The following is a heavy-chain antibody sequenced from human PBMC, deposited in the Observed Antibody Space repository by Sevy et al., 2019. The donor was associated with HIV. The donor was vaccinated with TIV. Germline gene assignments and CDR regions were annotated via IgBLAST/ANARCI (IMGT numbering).Heavy chain of an antibody. J-gene: IGHJ4*02. D-gene: IGHD5-12*01. CDR1: GFTFREAW. V-gene: IGHV3-15*01. Sequence: GGSLRLSCAASGFTFREAWMSWVRQAPGKGLEWVGRIKSKTDAATRDFAAPVRGRFSISRDDSANTVYLVMNNLKPEDTGVYYCAAGTGSGDFDYWGQGTLVTVSS. CDR3: AAGTGSGDFDY. CDR2: IKSKTDAATR.